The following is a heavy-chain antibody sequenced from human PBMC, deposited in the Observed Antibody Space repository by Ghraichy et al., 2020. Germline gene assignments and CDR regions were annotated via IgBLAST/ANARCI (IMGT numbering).Heavy chain of an antibody. D-gene: IGHD3-10*01. V-gene: IGHV3-7*03. CDR1: GFSFSDSW. Sequence: GGSLRLSCAASGFSFSDSWMSWVRQAPGKGLEWVANINLDGTTKNYVASVKGRFSIPRDNSKNSLYVQMASLRAEDTAVYYCARDSGMGATDYWGQGTLVTVAS. CDR3: ARDSGMGATDY. J-gene: IGHJ4*02. CDR2: INLDGTTK.